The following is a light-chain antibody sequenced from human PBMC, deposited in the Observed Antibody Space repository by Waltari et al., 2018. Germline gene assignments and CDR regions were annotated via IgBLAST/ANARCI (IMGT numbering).Light chain of an antibody. CDR3: QQYET. V-gene: IGKV1-5*03. Sequence: DIQLTESPSTLSAAVGDRVTIPCRASQSISSWLAWYQQKPGKAPKLLIYKASSLESGVPSRFSGSGSWTEFTLTISSLQPDDFATYYCQQYETFGQGTKVEIK. CDR2: KAS. J-gene: IGKJ1*01. CDR1: QSISSW.